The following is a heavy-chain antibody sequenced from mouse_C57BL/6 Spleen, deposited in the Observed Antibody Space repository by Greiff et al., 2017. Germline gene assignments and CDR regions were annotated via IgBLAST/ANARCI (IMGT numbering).Heavy chain of an antibody. CDR3: AREGGYGNWDAMDD. V-gene: IGHV1-78*01. J-gene: IGHJ4*01. D-gene: IGHD2-1*01. CDR1: GYTFTDHS. CDR2: IYPRDGST. Sequence: VQLQQSDAELVKPGASVKISCKVSGYTFTDHSIHWMKQRPEQGLEWIGYIYPRDGSTKYNEKFKGKATLTADKSSSTAYMQRNSLTSEDSAVYVCAREGGYGNWDAMDDWGKGTSVTVSS.